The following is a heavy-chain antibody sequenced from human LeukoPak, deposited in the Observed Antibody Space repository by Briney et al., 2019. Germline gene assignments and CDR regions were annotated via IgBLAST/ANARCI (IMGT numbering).Heavy chain of an antibody. Sequence: GASVKVSCKASGYTFTGYYMHWVRQAPGQGLEWMGWINPNSGGTNYAQKFQGRVTMTRDTSISTAHMELSRLRSDDTAVYYCARVGCSSTSCYEYFQHWGRGTLVTVSS. CDR1: GYTFTGYY. CDR2: INPNSGGT. CDR3: ARVGCSSTSCYEYFQH. D-gene: IGHD2-2*01. J-gene: IGHJ1*01. V-gene: IGHV1-2*02.